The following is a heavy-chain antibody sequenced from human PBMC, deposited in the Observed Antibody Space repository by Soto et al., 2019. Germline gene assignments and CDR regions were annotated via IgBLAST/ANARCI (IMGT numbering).Heavy chain of an antibody. CDR3: ARGLLLRYFDWLPYYFDY. CDR1: GGSFSGDY. J-gene: IGHJ4*02. CDR2: INHSGST. D-gene: IGHD3-9*01. Sequence: ASETLSLTCAVYGGSFSGDYWSWIRQPPGKGLEWIGEINHSGSTNYNPSLKSRVTISVDTSKNQFSLKLSSVTAADTAVYYCARGLLLRYFDWLPYYFDYWGQGTLVTVSS. V-gene: IGHV4-34*01.